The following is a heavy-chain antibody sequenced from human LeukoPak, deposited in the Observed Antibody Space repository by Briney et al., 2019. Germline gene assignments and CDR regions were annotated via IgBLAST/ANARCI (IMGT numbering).Heavy chain of an antibody. CDR1: GGTFSSYA. D-gene: IGHD3-22*01. CDR3: ARVAYDSSGPYFDY. V-gene: IGHV1-69*05. J-gene: IGHJ4*02. CDR2: IIPIFGTA. Sequence: SVKVSCKASGGTFSSYAISWVRQAPGQGLEWMGRIIPIFGTANYAQKFQGRVTITTDEPTSTAYMELSSLRSEDTAVYYCARVAYDSSGPYFDYWGQGTLVTVSS.